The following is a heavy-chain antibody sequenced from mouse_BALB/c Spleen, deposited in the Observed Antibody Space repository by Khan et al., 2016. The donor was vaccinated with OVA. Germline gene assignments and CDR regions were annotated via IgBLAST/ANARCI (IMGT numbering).Heavy chain of an antibody. Sequence: EVELVESGPGLVKPSQSLSLTCTVTGYSITSDYAWNWIRQFPGNKLEWMGYISYSGRTSYNPSLKSRISINRATSKNQFFLQLNSVTTEDTATYYCARSVTITTVVATDFDYWGQGTTLTVSS. CDR2: ISYSGRT. V-gene: IGHV3-2*02. CDR3: ARSVTITTVVATDFDY. J-gene: IGHJ2*01. D-gene: IGHD1-1*01. CDR1: GYSITSDYA.